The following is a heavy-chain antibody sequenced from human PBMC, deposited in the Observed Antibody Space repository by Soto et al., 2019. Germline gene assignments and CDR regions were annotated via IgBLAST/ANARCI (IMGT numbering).Heavy chain of an antibody. V-gene: IGHV3-23*01. CDR3: ARGSTDSYPGSRIFDF. J-gene: IGHJ4*02. D-gene: IGHD3-10*01. Sequence: WRSLRLSCVASVITFGSRAMSWWRQAPGEGLEWVSTITDTGGATKYADSVRGRFTMSRDNSKKTLYLQMNSLRVEDSALYYCARGSTDSYPGSRIFDFWGRGTLVTVSS. CDR1: VITFGSRA. CDR2: ITDTGGAT.